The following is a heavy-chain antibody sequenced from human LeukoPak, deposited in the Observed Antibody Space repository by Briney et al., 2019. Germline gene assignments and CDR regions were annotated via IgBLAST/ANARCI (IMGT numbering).Heavy chain of an antibody. D-gene: IGHD4-17*01. J-gene: IGHJ4*02. Sequence: PSETLSLTCTVSGGSISSSSYYWGWIRQPPGKGLEWIGSIYYSGSTYYNPSLKGRVTISVDTSKNQFSLKLSSVTAADTAVYYCARHYTTVVTSTFDYWGQGTLVTVSS. CDR3: ARHYTTVVTSTFDY. V-gene: IGHV4-39*01. CDR1: GGSISSSSYY. CDR2: IYYSGST.